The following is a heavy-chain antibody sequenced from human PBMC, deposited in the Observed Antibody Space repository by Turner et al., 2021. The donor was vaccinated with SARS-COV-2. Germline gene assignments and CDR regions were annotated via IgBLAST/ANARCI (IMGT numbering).Heavy chain of an antibody. Sequence: EVQLVESGGGLVQPGSSLRLSCAASGFKFDDYAMHWVRQAPGKGLEWVSGISWNSASMDYADSVKGRFTISRDNAKNSLYLQMNSLRAEDSALYYCAKEALNGYNSHWGRGTLVTVSS. CDR1: GFKFDDYA. V-gene: IGHV3-9*01. CDR3: AKEALNGYNSH. J-gene: IGHJ4*02. D-gene: IGHD5-12*01. CDR2: ISWNSASM.